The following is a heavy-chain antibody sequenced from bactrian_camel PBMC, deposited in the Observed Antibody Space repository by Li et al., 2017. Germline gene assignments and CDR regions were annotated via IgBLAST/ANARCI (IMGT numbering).Heavy chain of an antibody. CDR2: INSGGVST. V-gene: IGHV3S1*01. D-gene: IGHD5*01. J-gene: IGHJ4*01. CDR3: AADPSRELWVGYPPYKY. CDR1: GFIFSSYW. Sequence: HVQLVESGGGLVQPGGSLRLSCAASGFIFSSYWMYWVRQAPGKGLEWVSAINSGGVSTYYADSVKGRFTISRDNAKNTLYLQLNSLKPEDTAVYYCAADPSRELWVGYPPYKYWGQGTQVTVS.